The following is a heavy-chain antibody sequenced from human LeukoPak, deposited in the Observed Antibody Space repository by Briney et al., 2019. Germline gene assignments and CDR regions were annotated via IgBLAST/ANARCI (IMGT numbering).Heavy chain of an antibody. D-gene: IGHD1-26*01. J-gene: IGHJ4*02. V-gene: IGHV3-21*01. CDR3: ARDRLVGSTTPLY. CDR1: GFTFSSYS. CDR2: ISSSSSYI. Sequence: PGGSLRLSCAASGFTFSSYSMNWVRQAPGKGLESVSSISSSSSYIYYADSVKGRFTISRDNAKNSLYLQMNSLRAEDTAVYYCARDRLVGSTTPLYWGQGTLVTVSS.